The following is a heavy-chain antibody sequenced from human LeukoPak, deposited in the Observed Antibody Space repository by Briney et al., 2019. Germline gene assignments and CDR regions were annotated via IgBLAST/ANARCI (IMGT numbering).Heavy chain of an antibody. J-gene: IGHJ6*03. D-gene: IGHD4-11*01. CDR3: ARDRDYSTYRYMDV. V-gene: IGHV4-59*12. CDR1: GGSISSYY. Sequence: SETLSPTCTVSGGSISSYYWSWIRQPPGKGLEWIGYIYYSGSTNYNPSLKSRVTMSVDTSKNQFSLKLSSVTAADTAVYYCARDRDYSTYRYMDVWGKGTTVTVSS. CDR2: IYYSGST.